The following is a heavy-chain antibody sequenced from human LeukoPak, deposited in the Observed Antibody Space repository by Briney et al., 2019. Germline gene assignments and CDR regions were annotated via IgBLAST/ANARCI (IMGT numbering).Heavy chain of an antibody. D-gene: IGHD6-13*01. V-gene: IGHV1-69*05. Sequence: ASVKVSCKASGGTFSSYAISWVRQAPGQGLEWMGGIIPIFGTANYAQKFQGRVTITTEESTSTAYMELSSLRSEDTAVYYCARDSPPYSSRAYYFDYWGQGTLVTVSS. J-gene: IGHJ4*02. CDR1: GGTFSSYA. CDR2: IIPIFGTA. CDR3: ARDSPPYSSRAYYFDY.